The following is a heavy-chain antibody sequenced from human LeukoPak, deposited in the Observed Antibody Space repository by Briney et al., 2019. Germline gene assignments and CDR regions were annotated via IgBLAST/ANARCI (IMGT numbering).Heavy chain of an antibody. CDR2: TYSGGRT. D-gene: IGHD3-10*01. CDR1: GFTLSDHF. J-gene: IGHJ6*03. CDR3: ARVYYGSGSLHYYYYYMDV. V-gene: IGHV3-53*01. Sequence: PGGSLRLSCAASGFTLSDHFMDWVRQAPGKGLEWVSVTYSGGRTYYEDSVKGRFTISRDNSKNTLYLQMNSLRAEDTAVYYCARVYYGSGSLHYYYYYMDVWGKGTTVTISS.